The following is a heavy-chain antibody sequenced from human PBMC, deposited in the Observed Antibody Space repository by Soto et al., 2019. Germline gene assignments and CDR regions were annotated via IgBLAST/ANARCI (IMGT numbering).Heavy chain of an antibody. CDR3: ARDSGWYN. CDR2: IWYDGSNK. D-gene: IGHD6-19*01. CDR1: GFTFSSSG. V-gene: IGHV3-33*01. Sequence: QPGGSLRLSCAASGFTFSSSGMHWVRQAPGKGLEWVAVIWYDGSNKYYADSVKGRFTISRDNSMNTLYLQMNSLGAEDTAVYYCARDSGWYNWGQGTLVTVSS. J-gene: IGHJ4*02.